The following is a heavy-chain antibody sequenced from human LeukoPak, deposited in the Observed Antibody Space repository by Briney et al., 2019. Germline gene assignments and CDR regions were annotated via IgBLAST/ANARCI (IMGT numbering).Heavy chain of an antibody. CDR1: GFAVSSNY. J-gene: IGHJ4*02. CDR3: ARELTAIMFGY. V-gene: IGHV3-66*01. Sequence: GGSLRLSCAASGFAVSSNYMSWVRRAPGKGLEWVSVIYSGGSTYYADSVKGRFTISRDNSKNTLYLQMNSLRAEDTAVYYCARELTAIMFGYWGQGTLVTVSS. D-gene: IGHD2-21*02. CDR2: IYSGGST.